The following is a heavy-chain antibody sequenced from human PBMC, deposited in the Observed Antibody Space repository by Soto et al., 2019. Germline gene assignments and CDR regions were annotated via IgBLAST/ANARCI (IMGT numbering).Heavy chain of an antibody. CDR2: IYYSGST. V-gene: IGHV4-59*08. CDR1: GGSISSYY. CDR3: ARQGATYYYGSGSPSHFDY. D-gene: IGHD3-10*01. J-gene: IGHJ4*02. Sequence: SETLSLTCTVSGGSISSYYWSWIRQPPGKGLEWIGYIYYSGSTNYNPSLKSRVTISVDTSKNQFSLKLSSVTAADTAVYYGARQGATYYYGSGSPSHFDYWGQGTLVTVSS.